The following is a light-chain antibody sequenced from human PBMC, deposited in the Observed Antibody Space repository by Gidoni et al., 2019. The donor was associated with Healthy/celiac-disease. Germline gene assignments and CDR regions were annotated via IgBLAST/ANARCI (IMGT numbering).Light chain of an antibody. CDR3: QQYNSYSWT. Sequence: DLHMTHSPSTLSASVGDRATITCRASQSISSWLAWYQQKPGKAPKLLIYKASSLESGVPSRFSGSGSGTEFTLTISSLQHDDFATYYCQQYNSYSWTFGQGTKVEIK. CDR2: KAS. J-gene: IGKJ1*01. CDR1: QSISSW. V-gene: IGKV1-5*03.